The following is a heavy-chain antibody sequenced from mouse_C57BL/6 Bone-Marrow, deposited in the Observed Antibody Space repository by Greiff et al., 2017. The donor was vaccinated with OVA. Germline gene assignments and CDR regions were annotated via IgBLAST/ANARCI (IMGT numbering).Heavy chain of an antibody. Sequence: DVKLQESGGGLVKPGGSLKLSCAASGFTFSSYAMSWVRQTPEKRLEWVATISDGGSYTYYPDNVKGRFTISRDNAKNNLYLQMSHLKSEDTAMYYCARDYYDYDAGYYFDYWGQGTTLTVSS. D-gene: IGHD2-4*01. CDR1: GFTFSSYA. CDR3: ARDYYDYDAGYYFDY. CDR2: ISDGGSYT. J-gene: IGHJ2*01. V-gene: IGHV5-4*01.